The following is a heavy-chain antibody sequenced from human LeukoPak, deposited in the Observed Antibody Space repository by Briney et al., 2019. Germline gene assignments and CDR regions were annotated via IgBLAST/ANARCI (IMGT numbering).Heavy chain of an antibody. CDR3: ARDNPQVVEPNWFDP. D-gene: IGHD2-2*01. Sequence: PGGSLRLSCAASGFTFSSYEMNWVRQAPGKGLEWVANIKQDGSEKYYVDSVKGRFTISRDNAKNSLYLQMNSLRAEDTAVYYCARDNPQVVEPNWFDPWGQGTLVTVSS. CDR2: IKQDGSEK. J-gene: IGHJ5*02. CDR1: GFTFSSYE. V-gene: IGHV3-7*01.